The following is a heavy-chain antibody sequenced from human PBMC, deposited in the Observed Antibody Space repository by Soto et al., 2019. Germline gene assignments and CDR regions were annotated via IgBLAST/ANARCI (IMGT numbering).Heavy chain of an antibody. CDR3: ASTYYTGDSGPYDY. J-gene: IGHJ4*02. CDR2: IYYSGTT. V-gene: IGHV4-31*03. D-gene: IGHD1-26*01. Sequence: PSETLSLTCTFSGDSISSGGYYWSWIRQHPGKGLEWIGYIYYSGTTYYNPSLESRVSISADTSENQFSLKVKSVTVADTAVYYCASTYYTGDSGPYDYWGQGTLVTVSS. CDR1: GDSISSGGYY.